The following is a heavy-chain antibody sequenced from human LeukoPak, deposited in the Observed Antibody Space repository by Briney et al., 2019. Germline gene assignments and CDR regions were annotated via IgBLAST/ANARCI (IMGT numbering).Heavy chain of an antibody. Sequence: SVKVSCKASGGTFSSYAISWVRQAPGQGLEWMGRIIPIFGTANYAQKFQGRVTMTRNTSISTAYMELSSLRSEDTAVYYCARVDDFWSPYYYYMDVWGKGTTVTVSS. V-gene: IGHV1-69*05. D-gene: IGHD3-3*01. CDR1: GGTFSSYA. CDR3: ARVDDFWSPYYYYMDV. J-gene: IGHJ6*03. CDR2: IIPIFGTA.